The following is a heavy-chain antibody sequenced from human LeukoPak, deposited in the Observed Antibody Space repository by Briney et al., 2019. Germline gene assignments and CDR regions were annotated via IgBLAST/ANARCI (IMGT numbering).Heavy chain of an antibody. CDR3: ARACNFCFTGADY. J-gene: IGHJ4*02. V-gene: IGHV3-48*01. CDR2: ISRFSTTI. CDR1: GFSFSGYS. Sequence: GGSLRLSCAASGFSFSGYSMAWVRQAPGKGLEWVSYISRFSTTIHYADSVKGRFTISRDNVNNSLFLQMNSLRAEDTAVHYCARACNFCFTGADYWGQGSLVTVSS. D-gene: IGHD2-8*02.